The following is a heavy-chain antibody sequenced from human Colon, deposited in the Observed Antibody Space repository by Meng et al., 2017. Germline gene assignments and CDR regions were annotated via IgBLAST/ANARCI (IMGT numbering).Heavy chain of an antibody. CDR2: TYYRSKWYN. CDR1: GDSVSSNSAA. J-gene: IGHJ4*02. V-gene: IGHV6-1*01. Sequence: QAKLQQPGTGLVKPSPTLSLSCAISGDSVSSNSAAWNWIRQSPSRGLEWLGRTYYRSKWYNDYAVSVKSRIAINPDTSKNQFSLQLNSVTPEDTAVYYCARDSSSSAYSPFDYWGQGTLVTVSS. D-gene: IGHD3-22*01. CDR3: ARDSSSSAYSPFDY.